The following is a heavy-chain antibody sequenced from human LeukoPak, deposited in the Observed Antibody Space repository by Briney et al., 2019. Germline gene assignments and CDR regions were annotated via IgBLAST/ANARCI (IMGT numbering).Heavy chain of an antibody. Sequence: GGSLRLSCAAPGFAFSTYGMHWVRQAPGKGLEWVAFIWYDGSEKYYTDSVKGRSTISRDNSKNTLYLQMNSLRAEDTALYYCAKDWTSGDCYYMDVWGKGTTVTVSS. J-gene: IGHJ6*03. D-gene: IGHD3/OR15-3a*01. CDR2: IWYDGSEK. CDR1: GFAFSTYG. CDR3: AKDWTSGDCYYMDV. V-gene: IGHV3-30*02.